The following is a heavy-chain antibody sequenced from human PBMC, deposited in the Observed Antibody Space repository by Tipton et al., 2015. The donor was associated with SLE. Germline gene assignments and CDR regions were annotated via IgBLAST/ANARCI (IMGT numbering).Heavy chain of an antibody. CDR1: GFTFSAYP. D-gene: IGHD3-10*01. CDR3: AKPYPRGVYEDAFDV. J-gene: IGHJ3*01. CDR2: IWSDGSNK. V-gene: IGHV3-33*03. Sequence: RSLRLSCAASGFTFSAYPMHWVRQAPGKGLEWVALIWSDGSNKYHADSVKGRFTISRDNSKNTVYLQMNSLRAEDTAVYYCAKPYPRGVYEDAFDVWGQGTKVTVSS.